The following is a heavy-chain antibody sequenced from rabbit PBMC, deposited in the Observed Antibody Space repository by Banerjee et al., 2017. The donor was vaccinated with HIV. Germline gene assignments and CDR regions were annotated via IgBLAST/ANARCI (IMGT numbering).Heavy chain of an antibody. CDR3: ARGVNGGFNL. CDR2: ITNGGSA. V-gene: IGHV1S36*01. J-gene: IGHJ4*01. Sequence: QEQLEESGGGLLKTEGSLTLTCKASGFSLSSYWMWWVRQAPGRGLEWIGAITNGGSAYYASWVNGRFTISKTSTTVDLQINSLTAADTATYFCARGVNGGFNLWGPGTLVTVS. D-gene: IGHD2-1*01. CDR1: GFSLSSYW.